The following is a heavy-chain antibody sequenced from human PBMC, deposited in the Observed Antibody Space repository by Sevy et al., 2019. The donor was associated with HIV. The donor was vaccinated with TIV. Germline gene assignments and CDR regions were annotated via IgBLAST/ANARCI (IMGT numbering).Heavy chain of an antibody. Sequence: GGSLRLSCAASGLTFKDVWMSWVRQGPGKRLEWVGRIKTNSDGGTTDYAAPVKGRFIISRDDSKNTLYLQMRSLKTEDTAVYYCTTEAHDCEDPDYYYFGMDVWGQGTTVTVSS. V-gene: IGHV3-15*01. J-gene: IGHJ6*02. D-gene: IGHD2-21*02. CDR1: GLTFKDVW. CDR3: TTEAHDCEDPDYYYFGMDV. CDR2: IKTNSDGGTT.